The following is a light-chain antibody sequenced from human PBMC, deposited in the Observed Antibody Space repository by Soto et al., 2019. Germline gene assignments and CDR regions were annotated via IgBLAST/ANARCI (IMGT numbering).Light chain of an antibody. J-gene: IGLJ3*02. CDR3: SSYAGSNNFGV. CDR1: SSDVGGYNY. Sequence: QSALTQPPSASGSPGQSVTISCTGNSSDVGGYNYVSWYQQHPGKAPKLMIYEVSKRPSGVPDRFSGSKSGNTASLTVSGLQAEDEADYYCSSYAGSNNFGVFGGGTKLTVL. V-gene: IGLV2-8*01. CDR2: EVS.